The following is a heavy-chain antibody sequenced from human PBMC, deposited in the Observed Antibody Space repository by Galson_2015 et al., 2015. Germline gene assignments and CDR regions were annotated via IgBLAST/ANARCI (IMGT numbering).Heavy chain of an antibody. D-gene: IGHD2-21*02. CDR2: IGSSGDPI. V-gene: IGHV3-48*03. CDR1: GFTFSSYE. Sequence: SLRLSCAASGFTFSSYEMNWVRQAPGKGLEWVSYIGSSGDPIYYADSVKGRFTISRDNAKNSLYLQINSLRAEDTAVYYCSKVRGGDSYYFDSWGLGTLVTVSS. J-gene: IGHJ4*02. CDR3: SKVRGGDSYYFDS.